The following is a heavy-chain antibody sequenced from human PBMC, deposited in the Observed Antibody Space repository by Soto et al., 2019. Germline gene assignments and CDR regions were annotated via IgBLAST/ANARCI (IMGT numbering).Heavy chain of an antibody. J-gene: IGHJ6*02. CDR1: GGTFSSYA. D-gene: IGHD5-12*01. CDR2: IIPIFGTA. V-gene: IGHV1-69*13. Sequence: SVKVSCKASGGTFSSYAISWVRQAPGQGLEWMGGIIPIFGTANYAQKFQGRVTITADESTSTAYMELSSLRSVDTAVYYCASPNTDMATDYYGMDVWGQGTTVTVSS. CDR3: ASPNTDMATDYYGMDV.